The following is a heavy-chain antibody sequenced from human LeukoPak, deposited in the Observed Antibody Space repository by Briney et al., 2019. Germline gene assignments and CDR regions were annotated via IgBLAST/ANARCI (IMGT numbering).Heavy chain of an antibody. V-gene: IGHV3-33*06. D-gene: IGHD3/OR15-3a*01. CDR2: IWYDGSNK. CDR1: GFTFSSYG. J-gene: IGHJ4*02. CDR3: AKDGHETGLFDY. Sequence: GRSLRLSCAASGFTFSSYGMHWVRQAPGKGLEGVAVIWYDGSNKYYADSAKGRFTISRDNSKNTLYLQMNSLRAEDTAVYYCAKDGHETGLFDYWGQGTLVTVSS.